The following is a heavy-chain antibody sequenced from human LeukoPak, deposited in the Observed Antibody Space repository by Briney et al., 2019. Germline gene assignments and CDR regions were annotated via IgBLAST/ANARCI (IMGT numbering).Heavy chain of an antibody. CDR3: ARLPYSSGV. CDR1: GYTFTPYG. V-gene: IGHV1-18*01. D-gene: IGHD3-10*01. J-gene: IGHJ6*04. Sequence: ASVKVSCKASGYTFTPYGISWVRQAPGQGLEWVGWISVYSDTTDYAQNFQGRVTMTTDISTSTAYLELTSLRSDDTAVYYCARLPYSSGVWGTGTTVIVSS. CDR2: ISVYSDTT.